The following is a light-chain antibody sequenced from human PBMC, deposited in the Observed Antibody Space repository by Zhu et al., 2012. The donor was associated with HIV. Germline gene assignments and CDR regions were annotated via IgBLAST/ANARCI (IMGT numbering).Light chain of an antibody. CDR1: QTVHKW. J-gene: IGKJ2*01. CDR2: EVS. V-gene: IGKV1-5*03. CDR3: QQYYTPSYT. Sequence: DIQMTQSPSTLSASIGDRVTITCRASQTVHKWLAWYQQKPEKAPKLLIYEVSHLETGVPSRFSGGGSGTEFTLTISSLQPDDFATYSCQQYYTPSYTFGQGRNYRSN.